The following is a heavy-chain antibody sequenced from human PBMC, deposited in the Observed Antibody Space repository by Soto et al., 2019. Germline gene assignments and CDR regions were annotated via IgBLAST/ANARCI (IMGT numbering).Heavy chain of an antibody. CDR3: ARNAPWTDAFDV. CDR1: GFTFSSYA. CDR2: ISGSGDRT. J-gene: IGHJ3*01. D-gene: IGHD5-12*01. V-gene: IGHV3-23*01. Sequence: PGGSLRLSCAASGFTFSSYAITWVRQAPGKGLEWVSVISGSGDRTYYADSVKGRFTISRDNSKNTLYLQMNSLRAEDTAVYYCARNAPWTDAFDVWGQGTMVT.